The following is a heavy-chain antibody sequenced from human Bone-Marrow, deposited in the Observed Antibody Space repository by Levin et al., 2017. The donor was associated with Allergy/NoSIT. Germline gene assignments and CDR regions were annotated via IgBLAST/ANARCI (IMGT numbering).Heavy chain of an antibody. Sequence: GSLRLSCAVSGDSISSSSWWSWVRQPPGKGLEWIGEIYHDGSTHYNPSLKSRVSISVDKSKNHFSLNVSSVTAADTALYFCARVAVAGGFYFDHWGQGTLVSVSS. CDR1: GDSISSSSW. J-gene: IGHJ4*02. D-gene: IGHD6-19*01. CDR2: IYHDGST. CDR3: ARVAVAGGFYFDH. V-gene: IGHV4-4*01.